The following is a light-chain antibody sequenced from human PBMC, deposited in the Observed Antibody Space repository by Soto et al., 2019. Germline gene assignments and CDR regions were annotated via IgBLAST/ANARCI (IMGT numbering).Light chain of an antibody. CDR1: QGIRSY. CDR3: QQLNSYLLFT. CDR2: AAS. J-gene: IGKJ3*01. Sequence: DIQLTQSPSFLSASVGDRVTITCRASQGIRSYLAWYQQKPGKAPKLLFYAASTLQSGVPSRFSGSGSGTEFTLTIRSLQTEDFATYYCQQLNSYLLFTFGPGTKLDVK. V-gene: IGKV1-9*01.